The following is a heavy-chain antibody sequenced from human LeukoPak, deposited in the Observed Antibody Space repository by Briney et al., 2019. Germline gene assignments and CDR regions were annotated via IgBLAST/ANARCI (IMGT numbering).Heavy chain of an antibody. CDR3: ARHVGIVVVAATTWFDP. Sequence: PSETLSLTCTVSGGSIGSYYWSWIRQTPGKGLEWIGDSYYSGSTNYNPSLKSRVTISVDTSKNQFSLKLSSVTAADTAVYYCARHVGIVVVAATTWFDPWGQGTLVTVSS. CDR1: GGSIGSYY. V-gene: IGHV4-59*08. J-gene: IGHJ5*02. CDR2: SYYSGST. D-gene: IGHD2-15*01.